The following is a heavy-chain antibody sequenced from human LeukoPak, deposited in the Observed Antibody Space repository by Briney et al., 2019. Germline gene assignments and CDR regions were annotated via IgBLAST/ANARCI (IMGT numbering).Heavy chain of an antibody. D-gene: IGHD2-15*01. CDR3: ARDPSRAVVADYGLDV. CDR2: ISYSGST. CDR1: GGSISSYY. V-gene: IGHV4-59*12. Sequence: SETLSLTCTVSGGSISSYYWSWIRQPPGKGLEWIGYISYSGSTYYNPSLRSRITMSVDTSKNQFSLKLTSVTAADTAVYYCARDPSRAVVADYGLDVWGPGTTVTVSS. J-gene: IGHJ6*02.